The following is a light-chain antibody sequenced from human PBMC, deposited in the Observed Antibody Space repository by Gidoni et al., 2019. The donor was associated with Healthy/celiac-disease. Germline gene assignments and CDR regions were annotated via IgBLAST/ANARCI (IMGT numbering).Light chain of an antibody. CDR2: EVS. CDR3: SSYTSSSRRVV. CDR1: SRAVGGYNY. Sequence: QSALTQPASVSGSPGQSITISCTGTSRAVGGYNYVSWYQQHPGKAPKLMIYEVSNRPSGVSNRFSGSKSGNTASLTISGLQAEDEADYYCSSYTSSSRRVVFGGGTKLTVL. J-gene: IGLJ2*01. V-gene: IGLV2-14*01.